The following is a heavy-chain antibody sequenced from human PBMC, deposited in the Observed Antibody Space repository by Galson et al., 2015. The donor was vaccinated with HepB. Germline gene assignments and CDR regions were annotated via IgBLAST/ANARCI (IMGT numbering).Heavy chain of an antibody. CDR2: MNPNSGNT. J-gene: IGHJ5*02. CDR1: GYTFTSYD. V-gene: IGHV1-8*02. CDR3: ARGHAVNYDFWSGYFPAYGPSGWFDP. Sequence: SVKVSCKASGYTFTSYDINWVRQATGQGLEWMGWMNPNSGNTGYAQKFQGRVTMTRNTSISTAYMELSSLRSEDTAVYNCARGHAVNYDFWSGYFPAYGPSGWFDPWGQGTLVTVSS. D-gene: IGHD3-3*01.